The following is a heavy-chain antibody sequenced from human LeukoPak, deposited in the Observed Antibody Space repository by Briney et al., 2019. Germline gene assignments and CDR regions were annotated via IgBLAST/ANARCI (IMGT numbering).Heavy chain of an antibody. V-gene: IGHV3-48*03. Sequence: PGGSLRLSCAASGFTFSSYEMNWVRQAPGKGLEWVSYISSSGSTIYYADSVKGRFTISRDNAKNSLYLQMNSLKTEDTAVYYCTPIYGDARLFDAFDIWGQGTMVTVSS. CDR3: TPIYGDARLFDAFDI. CDR2: ISSSGSTI. CDR1: GFTFSSYE. D-gene: IGHD3-22*01. J-gene: IGHJ3*02.